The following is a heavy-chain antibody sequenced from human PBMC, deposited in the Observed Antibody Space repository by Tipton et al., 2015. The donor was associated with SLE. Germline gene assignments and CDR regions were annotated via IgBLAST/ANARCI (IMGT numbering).Heavy chain of an antibody. Sequence: QLVQSGGGLVQPGGSLRLSCAASGFTFSSYWMTWVRQAPGKGLEWVANIKQDGSERYYVDSVKGRFTISRDNAKDSLYLQMNSLRAEDTALYYCAIDIEVVGATVWGQGTLVTVSS. D-gene: IGHD2-15*01. CDR1: GFTFSSYW. CDR3: AIDIEVVGATV. CDR2: IKQDGSER. J-gene: IGHJ4*02. V-gene: IGHV3-7*01.